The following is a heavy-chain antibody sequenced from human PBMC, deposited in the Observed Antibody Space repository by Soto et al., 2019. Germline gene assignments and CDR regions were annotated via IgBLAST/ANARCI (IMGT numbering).Heavy chain of an antibody. V-gene: IGHV4-30-4*01. Sequence: SETLSLTCTVSGGSISSGDYYWSWIRQPPGKGPEWIGYIYYSGSTYYNPSLKSRVTISVDTSKNQFSLKLSSVTAADTAVYYCARVGLSGYYSYYYFDYWGQGTLVTVSS. CDR3: ARVGLSGYYSYYYFDY. J-gene: IGHJ4*02. CDR2: IYYSGST. CDR1: GGSISSGDYY. D-gene: IGHD3-22*01.